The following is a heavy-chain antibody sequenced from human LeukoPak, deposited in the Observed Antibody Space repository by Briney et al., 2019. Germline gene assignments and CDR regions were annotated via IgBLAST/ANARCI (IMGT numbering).Heavy chain of an antibody. V-gene: IGHV4-39*01. CDR1: GGSISSSSYY. CDR2: IYYSGST. D-gene: IGHD3-22*01. J-gene: IGHJ4*02. CDR3: ARQTITMIVVVIPGGFDY. Sequence: PSETLSLTCTVSGGSISSSSYYWGWIRQPPGKGLEWIGSIYYSGSTYYNPSLKSRVTISVDTSKNQFSLKLSSVTAADTAVYYCARQTITMIVVVIPGGFDYWGQGTLVTVSS.